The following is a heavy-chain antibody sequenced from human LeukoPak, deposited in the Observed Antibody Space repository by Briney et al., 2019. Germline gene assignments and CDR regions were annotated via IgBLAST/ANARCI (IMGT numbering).Heavy chain of an antibody. CDR2: VGRDGSEK. V-gene: IGHV3-7*01. J-gene: IGHJ4*02. D-gene: IGHD1-26*01. Sequence: PGGSLRLSCVAPGFTFSDYWMTWVRQVPGKGLEWVANVGRDGSEKNYVDSVRGRFTISRDNAKKSLYLEMNSLRVEDTALYYCAKVGAWELQRVFENWGQGTLVTVSS. CDR3: AKVGAWELQRVFEN. CDR1: GFTFSDYW.